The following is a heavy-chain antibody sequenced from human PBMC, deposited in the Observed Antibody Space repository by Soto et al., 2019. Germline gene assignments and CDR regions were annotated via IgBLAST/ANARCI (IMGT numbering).Heavy chain of an antibody. V-gene: IGHV4-34*01. D-gene: IGHD4-4*01. Sequence: SETLSLTCAVYGGSFSGYYWSWIRQPPGKGLEWIGEINHSGSTNYNPSLKSRVTISVDTSKNQFSLKLSSVTAADTAVYYCARGGKYSNYPHYYYYYYMDVWGKGTTVTVSS. CDR3: ARGGKYSNYPHYYYYYYMDV. CDR1: GGSFSGYY. CDR2: INHSGST. J-gene: IGHJ6*03.